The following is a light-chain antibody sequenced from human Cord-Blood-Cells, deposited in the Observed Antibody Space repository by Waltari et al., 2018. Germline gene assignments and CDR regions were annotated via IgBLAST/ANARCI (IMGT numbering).Light chain of an antibody. CDR2: WAS. J-gene: IGKJ5*01. V-gene: IGKV4-1*01. CDR3: QQYYSTPPVT. Sequence: DIVMTQSPDSLAVSLGARATINCKSRQSVLYISNNKNYLAWYQQKPGQPPKQLIYWASTRESVVPDRFSGSGSGTDFTLTISSLQAEDVAVYYCQQYYSTPPVTFGQGTRLEIK. CDR1: QSVLYISNNKNY.